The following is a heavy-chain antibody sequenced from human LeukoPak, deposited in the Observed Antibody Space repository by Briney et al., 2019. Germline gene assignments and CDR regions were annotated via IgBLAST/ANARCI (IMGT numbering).Heavy chain of an antibody. V-gene: IGHV3-48*01. CDR3: AELGITMIGGV. Sequence: GGSLRLSCAASGFTFSDYSMNWVRQAPGKGLEWVSYISSGSSAIYYADSVKGRFTISRDNGKNSLYLQMNSLRAEDTAVYYCAELGITMIGGVWGKGTTVTIS. J-gene: IGHJ6*03. CDR2: ISSGSSAI. CDR1: GFTFSDYS. D-gene: IGHD3-10*02.